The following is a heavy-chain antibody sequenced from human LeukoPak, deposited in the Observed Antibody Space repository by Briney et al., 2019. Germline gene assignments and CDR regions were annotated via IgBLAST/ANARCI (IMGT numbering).Heavy chain of an antibody. CDR3: ARENPDIVVVPAAGVFDY. Sequence: GGSLRLSCVASGFTFSSYSMNWVRQAPGKRLEWVSSISSSSSYIYYADSWKGRFTISRDNAKNSPYLQMNSLRAEDTAVYYCARENPDIVVVPAAGVFDYWGQGTLVTVSS. D-gene: IGHD2-2*01. V-gene: IGHV3-21*01. J-gene: IGHJ4*02. CDR1: GFTFSSYS. CDR2: ISSSSSYI.